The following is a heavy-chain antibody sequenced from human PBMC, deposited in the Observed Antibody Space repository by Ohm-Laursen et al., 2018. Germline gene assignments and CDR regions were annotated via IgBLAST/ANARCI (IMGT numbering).Heavy chain of an antibody. Sequence: SVKVSCKASGYTFINYDIHWVRQASGQGLEWMGWMNPKSGDTGYANKFQGRVTMARNASISTANMEMSSLRSEDTAVYYCARGRLSGTRRALDIWGQGTMVTVSS. D-gene: IGHD1-7*01. V-gene: IGHV1-8*01. CDR1: GYTFINYD. J-gene: IGHJ3*02. CDR2: MNPKSGDT. CDR3: ARGRLSGTRRALDI.